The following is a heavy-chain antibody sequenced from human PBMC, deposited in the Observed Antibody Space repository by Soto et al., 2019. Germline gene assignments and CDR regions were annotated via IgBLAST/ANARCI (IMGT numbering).Heavy chain of an antibody. Sequence: ASVKVSCKASGYTFTSYGISWVRQAPGQGLEWMGWISAYNGNTNYAQKLQGSVTMTTDTSTSTAYMELRSLRSDDTAVYYCAKDMAPGITGTTGYYYYGMDVWGQGTTVTVSS. J-gene: IGHJ6*02. V-gene: IGHV1-18*01. CDR2: ISAYNGNT. CDR3: AKDMAPGITGTTGYYYYGMDV. D-gene: IGHD1-7*01. CDR1: GYTFTSYG.